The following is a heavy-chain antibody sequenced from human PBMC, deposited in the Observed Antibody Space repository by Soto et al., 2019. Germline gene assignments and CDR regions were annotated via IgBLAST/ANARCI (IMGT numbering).Heavy chain of an antibody. D-gene: IGHD1-26*01. CDR3: ARRKKWDRAEACDI. V-gene: IGHV1-69*06. J-gene: IGHJ3*02. CDR2: IIPMFGTA. CDR1: GGTFSSYA. Sequence: QVQLVQSGAEVKKPGSSVKVSCKASGGTFSSYAITWVRQAPGKGLEWMGGIIPMFGTAKYAQKFQGRVTITVDKSTSTAYVEATSLRAEDTAVYSCARRKKWDRAEACDILGQGTMVTVSS.